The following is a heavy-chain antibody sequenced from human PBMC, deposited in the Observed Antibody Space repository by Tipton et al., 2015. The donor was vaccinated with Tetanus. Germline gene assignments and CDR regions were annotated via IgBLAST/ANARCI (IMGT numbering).Heavy chain of an antibody. V-gene: IGHV1-46*01. CDR1: GYTFTQYY. J-gene: IGHJ5*01. CDR3: ARTQDGYNSGWFDS. CDR2: INPSGGST. Sequence: QSGAEVKKPGASVKLSCKTSGYTFTQYYLHWVRQAPGQGLEWMGEINPSGGSTNYAQKFQDRVTMTRDTSTSTVYMDVRSLRSEDTAVYYCARTQDGYNSGWFDSWGQGTLLTVSS. D-gene: IGHD3-10*01.